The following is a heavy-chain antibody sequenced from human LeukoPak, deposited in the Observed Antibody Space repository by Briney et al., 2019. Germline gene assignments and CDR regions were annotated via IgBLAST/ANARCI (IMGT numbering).Heavy chain of an antibody. CDR2: IYYSGST. D-gene: IGHD1-26*01. CDR1: GGSISSGSYY. Sequence: SETLSLTCTVSGGSISSGSYYWSWIRQPPGKGLEWIGYIYYSGSTNYNPSLKSRVTISVDASKNQFSLRLSSVTAADTAVYYCASGSYSFYYMDVWGKGTTVTVSS. CDR3: ASGSYSFYYMDV. J-gene: IGHJ6*03. V-gene: IGHV4-61*01.